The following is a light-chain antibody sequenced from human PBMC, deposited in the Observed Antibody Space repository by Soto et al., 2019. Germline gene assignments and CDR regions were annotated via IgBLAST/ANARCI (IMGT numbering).Light chain of an antibody. CDR3: QQYNNWVT. V-gene: IGKV3-15*01. CDR1: QSVSSS. Sequence: MTQSPATLSVSTGDRATISCLASQSVSSSLAWYQQKVGQAPRLLMYGASVRATGVPTRFSGSGSGTVFTLTISSLQSQDFAVYYCQQYNNWVTFGGGTKVHIK. J-gene: IGKJ4*01. CDR2: GAS.